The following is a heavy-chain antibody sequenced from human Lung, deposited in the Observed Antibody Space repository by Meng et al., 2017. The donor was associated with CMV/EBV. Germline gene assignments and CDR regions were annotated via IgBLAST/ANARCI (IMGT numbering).Heavy chain of an antibody. J-gene: IGHJ4*02. CDR1: GFTFSSYE. Sequence: GGSLRLSCAASGFTFSSYEMNWVRQAPGKGLEWVSYISNSGITTYYADSVKGRFTISRDNAKNSLFLQIDSLRAEDTAVYYCARSAMDYNPYFDYWGQGARVTGAS. CDR3: ARSAMDYNPYFDY. CDR2: ISNSGITT. V-gene: IGHV3-48*03. D-gene: IGHD1-1*01.